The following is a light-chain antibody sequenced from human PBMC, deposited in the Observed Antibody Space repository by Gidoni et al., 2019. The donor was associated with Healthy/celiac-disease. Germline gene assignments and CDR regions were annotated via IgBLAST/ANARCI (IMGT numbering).Light chain of an antibody. V-gene: IGKV3-11*01. J-gene: IGKJ1*01. CDR2: DAS. CDR3: QHRSNWPQT. Sequence: ELVLTQSPATLSLSPGERATLSCRASQSVSSYLAWYQQTPGQAPRLLIYDASNRATGIPARFSGSGSGTDFTLTISSLEPEYFAVYYCQHRSNWPQTFGQGTKVEIK. CDR1: QSVSSY.